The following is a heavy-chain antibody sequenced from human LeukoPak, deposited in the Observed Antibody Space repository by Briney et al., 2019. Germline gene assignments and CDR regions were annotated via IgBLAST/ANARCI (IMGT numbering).Heavy chain of an antibody. D-gene: IGHD2-2*01. CDR1: GFTLSNYD. V-gene: IGHV3-21*01. Sequence: GGSLRLSCAASGFTLSNYDMSWVRQAPGKGLEWVSSISTSSRYIYYKDSVRGRFTISRDDAKNSLYLEMNSLRAEDTAVYYCARADCSSSTCYLRRSWFDPWGQGTLVTVSS. CDR2: ISTSSRYI. CDR3: ARADCSSSTCYLRRSWFDP. J-gene: IGHJ5*02.